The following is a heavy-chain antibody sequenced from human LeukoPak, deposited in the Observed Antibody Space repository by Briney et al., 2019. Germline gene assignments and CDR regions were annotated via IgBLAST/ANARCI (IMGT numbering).Heavy chain of an antibody. CDR2: VYYSGST. J-gene: IGHJ3*02. V-gene: IGHV4-59*01. CDR1: GGSISSYF. Sequence: PSETLSLTCTVSGGSISSYFWSWIRQPPGKGLEWIGYVYYSGSTNYNPSLKSRVTISVDTSKKQFSLKLSSAAAADTAVYYCARVLDLSKRGLDAFDIWGQGTMVTVSS. CDR3: ARVLDLSKRGLDAFDI. D-gene: IGHD3-16*01.